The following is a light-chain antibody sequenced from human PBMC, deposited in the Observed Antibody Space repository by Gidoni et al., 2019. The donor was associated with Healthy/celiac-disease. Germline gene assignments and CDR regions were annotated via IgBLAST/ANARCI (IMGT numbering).Light chain of an antibody. CDR1: QSVSSN. J-gene: IGKJ2*01. CDR2: GAS. CDR3: QQYNNWPPYT. V-gene: IGKV3-15*01. Sequence: IVMTQSPATLSVSPGERATLSCRASQSVSSNLAWYQQKPGQAPRLLIYGASTRATGSPARISGGRSGTEYTLTISSLQSEDFAVYYCQQYNNWPPYTFGQGTKLEIK.